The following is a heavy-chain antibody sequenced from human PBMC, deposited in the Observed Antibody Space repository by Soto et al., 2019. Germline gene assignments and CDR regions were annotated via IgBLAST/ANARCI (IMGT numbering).Heavy chain of an antibody. V-gene: IGHV4-39*01. D-gene: IGHD6-19*01. CDR3: ARHQGQWLVHYYYYYMDV. Sequence: QLQLQESGPGLVKPSETLSLTCTVSGGSISSSSYYWGWIRQPPGKGLEWFGSIYYSGSTYYNPSLKSRVTISVDTSKNQFSLKLSSVTAADTAVYYCARHQGQWLVHYYYYYMDVWGKGTTVTVSS. CDR2: IYYSGST. CDR1: GGSISSSSYY. J-gene: IGHJ6*03.